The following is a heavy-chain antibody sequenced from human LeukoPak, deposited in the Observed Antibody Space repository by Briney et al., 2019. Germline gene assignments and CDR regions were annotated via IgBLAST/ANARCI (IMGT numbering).Heavy chain of an antibody. J-gene: IGHJ4*02. Sequence: PSETLSLTCTVSGGSISTGSYYWGWIRQPPGTGLEWIGSIYHSGSTNYNPSLKSRVTISVDTSKNQFSLKLSSVTAADTAVYYCARGPWVYDYVWGSYRRRYFDYWGQGTLVTVSS. CDR3: ARGPWVYDYVWGSYRRRYFDY. CDR1: GGSISTGSYY. CDR2: IYHSGST. V-gene: IGHV4-39*07. D-gene: IGHD3-16*02.